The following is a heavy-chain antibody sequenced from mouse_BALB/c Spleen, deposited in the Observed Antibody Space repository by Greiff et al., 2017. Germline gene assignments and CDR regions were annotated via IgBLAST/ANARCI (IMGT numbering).Heavy chain of an antibody. CDR1: GYSFTGYY. J-gene: IGHJ4*01. CDR3: ASVHGYSAMDY. V-gene: IGHV1S34*01. Sequence: LVKPGASVKISCKASGYSFTGYYMHWVKQSHGKSLEWIGYISCYNGATSYNQKFKGKATFTVDTSSSTAYMQFNSLTSEDSAVYYCASVHGYSAMDYWGQGTSVTVSS. D-gene: IGHD2-2*01. CDR2: ISCYNGAT.